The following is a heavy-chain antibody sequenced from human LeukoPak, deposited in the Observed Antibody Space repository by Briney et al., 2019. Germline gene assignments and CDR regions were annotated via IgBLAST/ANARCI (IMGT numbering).Heavy chain of an antibody. CDR1: GFTFINYA. CDR2: ISYDGSNK. Sequence: PGGSLRLSCVDSGFTFINYATQWVRQAPGKGLEWVAVISYDGSNKYYAHSLKGRFTISRDTSKKTLYLKINSLRAEDTAVFYGARDLRAWFHYDSSGLDYCGGGTMVTVSS. CDR3: ARDLRAWFHYDSSGLDY. J-gene: IGHJ4*02. V-gene: IGHV3-30*04. D-gene: IGHD3-22*01.